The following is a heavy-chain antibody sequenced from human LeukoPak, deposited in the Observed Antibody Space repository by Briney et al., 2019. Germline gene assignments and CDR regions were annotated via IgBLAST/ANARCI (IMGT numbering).Heavy chain of an antibody. V-gene: IGHV3-9*01. Sequence: GGSLRLSCAASGFTFDDYAMHWVRQVPGKGLEWVSDITWNSGNIGYADSVKGRFTISRDNAKNSLYLQMNSLRAEDTALYYCAKDIFTGIAAAGAIDYWGQGTLVTVSS. D-gene: IGHD6-13*01. CDR3: AKDIFTGIAAAGAIDY. J-gene: IGHJ4*02. CDR2: ITWNSGNI. CDR1: GFTFDDYA.